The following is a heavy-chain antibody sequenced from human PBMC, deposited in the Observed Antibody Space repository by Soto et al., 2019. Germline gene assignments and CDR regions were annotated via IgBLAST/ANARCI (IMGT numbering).Heavy chain of an antibody. Sequence: SETLSLTCAVYGGSFSGYYWSWIRQPPGKGLEWIGEINHSGSTNYNPSLKSRVTISVDTSKNQFSLKLSSVTAADTAVYYCARGGGYSSSSRRQWFAPWGQGTLVTSPQ. D-gene: IGHD6-13*01. CDR2: INHSGST. V-gene: IGHV4-34*01. J-gene: IGHJ5*02. CDR1: GGSFSGYY. CDR3: ARGGGYSSSSRRQWFAP.